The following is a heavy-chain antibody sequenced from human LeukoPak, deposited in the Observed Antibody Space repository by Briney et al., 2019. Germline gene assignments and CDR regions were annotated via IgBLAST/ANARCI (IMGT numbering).Heavy chain of an antibody. CDR2: INPNSGGT. D-gene: IGHD5-18*01. CDR3: ARVRVTGNYYYYGMDV. J-gene: IGHJ6*02. CDR1: GYTFTSYG. V-gene: IGHV1-2*06. Sequence: GASVRVSCKASGYTFTSYGISWVRQAPGQGLEWMGRINPNSGGTNYAQKFQGRVTMTRDTSISTAYMELSRLRSDDTAVYYCARVRVTGNYYYYGMDVWGQGTTVTVSS.